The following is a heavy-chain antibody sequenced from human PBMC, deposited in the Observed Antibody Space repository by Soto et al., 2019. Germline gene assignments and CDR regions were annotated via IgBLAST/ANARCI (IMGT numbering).Heavy chain of an antibody. D-gene: IGHD6-19*01. CDR3: VKARSGWYLYYFDY. CDR1: GFIFNNYA. J-gene: IGHJ4*02. Sequence: PGGSLRLSCAASGFIFNNYAMNWVRQAPGKGLEWVSGISGSGVNTYYADYVKGRFAISRDKSNNTLYLQLSSLKAEDTAVYYCVKARSGWYLYYFDYWGQGTRVTVSS. V-gene: IGHV3-23*01. CDR2: ISGSGVNT.